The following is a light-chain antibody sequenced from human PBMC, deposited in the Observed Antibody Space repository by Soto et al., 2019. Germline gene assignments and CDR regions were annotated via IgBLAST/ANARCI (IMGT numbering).Light chain of an antibody. V-gene: IGKV1-5*02. CDR2: DAS. Sequence: DIQMTQSPSTLSASVGDRVTIICRASQSINRWLAWYQQTPGKAPKLLIHDASSLESGVPLRFSGTGAGTDFTHTISSLQSDDFATYYCQQYDSYPLTFGGGTKVEIK. J-gene: IGKJ4*01. CDR3: QQYDSYPLT. CDR1: QSINRW.